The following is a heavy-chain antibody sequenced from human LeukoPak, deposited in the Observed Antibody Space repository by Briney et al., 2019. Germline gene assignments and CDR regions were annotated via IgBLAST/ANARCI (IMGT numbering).Heavy chain of an antibody. V-gene: IGHV4-38-2*02. CDR2: IFHSGST. CDR3: ARIPRQWELLPYYFDY. Sequence: KASETLSLTRTVSGYSISSGYYWGWIRQPPGKGLEWIGSIFHSGSTYYNPSLKSRVTISVDTSKNHFSLKLSSVTAADTAVYYCARIPRQWELLPYYFDYWGEGSLVTVSS. D-gene: IGHD1-26*01. J-gene: IGHJ4*02. CDR1: GYSISSGYY.